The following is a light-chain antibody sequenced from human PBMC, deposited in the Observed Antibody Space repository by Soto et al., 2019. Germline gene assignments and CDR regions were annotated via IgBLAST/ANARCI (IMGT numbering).Light chain of an antibody. V-gene: IGLV1-44*01. J-gene: IGLJ3*02. Sequence: QSVLTQPPSASGTPGQRVTISCSGSSSNIGSNTVNWYQQLPGTAPEPLIYKNDQRPSGVPDRFSGSRSGTSASLAISGLQAEDEADYYCAAWDDSLDARVFGGGTKVTVL. CDR1: SSNIGSNT. CDR3: AAWDDSLDARV. CDR2: KND.